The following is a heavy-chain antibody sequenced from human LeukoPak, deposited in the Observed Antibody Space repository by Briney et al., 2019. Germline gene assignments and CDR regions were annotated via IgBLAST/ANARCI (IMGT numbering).Heavy chain of an antibody. D-gene: IGHD2-21*02. CDR3: ARVLVTAILTHYYYYGMDV. J-gene: IGHJ6*02. CDR1: GGSISSSNW. V-gene: IGHV4-4*02. CDR2: IYHSGST. Sequence: SGTLSLTCAVSGGSISSSNWWSWVRQPPGKGLEWIGEIYHSGSTNYNPSLKSRVTISVDKSKNQFSLKLSSVTAADTAVYYCARVLVTAILTHYYYYGMDVWGQGTTVTVSS.